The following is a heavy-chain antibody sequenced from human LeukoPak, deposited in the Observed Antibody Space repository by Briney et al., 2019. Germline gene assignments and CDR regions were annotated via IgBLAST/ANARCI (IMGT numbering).Heavy chain of an antibody. Sequence: KPGRSLRLSCTASGFTFGDYAMSWFRQAPGKGLEWVGFIRSKAYGGTTEYVASVKGRFTISRDDSKSIAYPQMNSLKTEGTAVYYCTRDGSSGWSYYFDYWGQGTLVTVSS. CDR1: GFTFGDYA. CDR2: IRSKAYGGTT. J-gene: IGHJ4*02. D-gene: IGHD6-19*01. CDR3: TRDGSSGWSYYFDY. V-gene: IGHV3-49*05.